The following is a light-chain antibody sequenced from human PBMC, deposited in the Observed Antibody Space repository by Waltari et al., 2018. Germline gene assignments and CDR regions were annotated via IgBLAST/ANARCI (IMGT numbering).Light chain of an antibody. Sequence: DVVMTQSPLSLPVTLGQPASISCRSRQSLVHSDGNTYLNWFLQRPGQSPRRLIYKVSKRDAGVPDRLSGSGSGTDFTLKISRVEAEDVGIYYCMQGTHWPPITFGQGTRLEIK. V-gene: IGKV2-30*02. CDR1: QSLVHSDGNTY. CDR3: MQGTHWPPIT. J-gene: IGKJ5*01. CDR2: KVS.